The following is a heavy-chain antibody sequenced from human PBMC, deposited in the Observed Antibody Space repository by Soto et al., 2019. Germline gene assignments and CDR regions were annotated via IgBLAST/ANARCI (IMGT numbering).Heavy chain of an antibody. V-gene: IGHV4-34*01. J-gene: IGHJ4*02. CDR1: GGSFSGYY. D-gene: IGHD2-8*02. CDR2: INNSGST. Sequence: QVQLQQWGAGLLKPSETLSLTCAVYGGSFSGYYWTWIRQPPGTGLEWIGEINNSGSTNYNPSLKSRVSISVDTSKNQFSLKLTSVTAADTAVYYCSRDKITGLCDYWGQGTLVTV. CDR3: SRDKITGLCDY.